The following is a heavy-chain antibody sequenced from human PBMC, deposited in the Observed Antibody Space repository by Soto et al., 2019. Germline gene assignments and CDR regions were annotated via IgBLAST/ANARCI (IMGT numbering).Heavy chain of an antibody. Sequence: LSLTCTVSGGSISSYYWSWIRQPPGKGLEWIGYIYYSGSTNYNPSLKSRVTISVDTSKNQFSLKLSSVTAADTAVYYFASIVRSSTSGLGGSYYYMDVWGKGTTVTVSS. CDR1: GGSISSYY. J-gene: IGHJ6*03. D-gene: IGHD2-2*01. CDR2: IYYSGST. V-gene: IGHV4-59*01. CDR3: ASIVRSSTSGLGGSYYYMDV.